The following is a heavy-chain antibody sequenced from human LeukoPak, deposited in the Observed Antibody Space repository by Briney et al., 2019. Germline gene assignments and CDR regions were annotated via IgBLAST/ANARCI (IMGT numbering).Heavy chain of an antibody. D-gene: IGHD6-19*01. CDR1: GGTFSSYA. CDR3: ARGHPYSSGWFGYFDY. V-gene: IGHV1-69*06. CDR2: IIPIFGTA. J-gene: IGHJ4*02. Sequence: SVKVSCKASGGTFSSYAIGWVRQAPGQGLEWMGGIIPIFGTANYAQKFQGRVTITADKSTSTAYMELSSLRSEDTAVYYCARGHPYSSGWFGYFDYWGQGTLVTVSS.